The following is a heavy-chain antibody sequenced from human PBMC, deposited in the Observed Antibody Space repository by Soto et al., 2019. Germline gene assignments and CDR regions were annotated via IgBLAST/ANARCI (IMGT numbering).Heavy chain of an antibody. CDR3: ARVLETARFDY. V-gene: IGHV3-23*01. D-gene: IGHD6-6*01. CDR2: ISCSGGST. CDR1: GFTFSSYA. Sequence: PGGSLRLSCAASGFTFSSYAMSWVRQAPGKGLEWVAVISCSGGSTYYADSVKGRFTISRDNSKNTLYLQMNSLRAEDTAVYYCARVLETARFDYWGQGTLVTVSS. J-gene: IGHJ4*02.